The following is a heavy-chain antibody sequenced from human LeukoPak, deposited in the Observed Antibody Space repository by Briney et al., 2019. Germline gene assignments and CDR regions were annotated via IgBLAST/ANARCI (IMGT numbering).Heavy chain of an antibody. CDR2: ISSSGTTI. Sequence: PGGSLRLSCAASGFTFSSYSMNWVRQAPGKGLEWVSYISSSGTTIYYADSVKGRFTISRDNAKNSLYLQMNSLRDEDTAVYYCARVWGLGVAGGEIEYWGQGTLVTVSS. CDR3: ARVWGLGVAGGEIEY. V-gene: IGHV3-48*02. J-gene: IGHJ4*02. D-gene: IGHD6-13*01. CDR1: GFTFSSYS.